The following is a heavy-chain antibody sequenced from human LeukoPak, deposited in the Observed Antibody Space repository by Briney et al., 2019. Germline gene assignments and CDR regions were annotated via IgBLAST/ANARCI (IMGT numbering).Heavy chain of an antibody. V-gene: IGHV4-30-2*01. CDR3: ARGHDRSFDY. J-gene: IGHJ4*02. CDR2: IYHSGST. D-gene: IGHD1-14*01. Sequence: SETLSLTCAVPGGSISSGGYSWSWIRQPPGKGLEWIGYIYHSGSTHYNPSLKSRVTISVDRSKNQFSLKLSSVTAADTAVYYCARGHDRSFDYWGQGTLVTVSS. CDR1: GGSISSGGYS.